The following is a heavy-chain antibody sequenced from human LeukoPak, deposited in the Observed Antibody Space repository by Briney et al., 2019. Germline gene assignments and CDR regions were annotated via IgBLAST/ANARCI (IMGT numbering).Heavy chain of an antibody. D-gene: IGHD2-15*01. CDR3: ARFSRSAQSY. CDR1: GFIFSSYW. J-gene: IGHJ4*02. V-gene: IGHV3-7*01. Sequence: PGGSLRLSCTTSGFIFSSYWMSWVRQAPGKGLEWVANIWPDGSEKQYVDSMKGRFTISRDNAQNSVYLHMNSLTAEDTAVYYCARFSRSAQSYWGQGTLVTVSS. CDR2: IWPDGSEK.